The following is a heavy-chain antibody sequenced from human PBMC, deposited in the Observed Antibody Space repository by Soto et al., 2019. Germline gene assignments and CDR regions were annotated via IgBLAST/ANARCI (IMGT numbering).Heavy chain of an antibody. CDR2: INAFNGDT. J-gene: IGHJ4*02. Sequence: QVHLVQSGPELKKPGASVKVSCKTSGYTFYSYGISWVRQAPGLGLEWVGWINAFNGDTNNAEKYQGRATMTTDTSTTTVYMEVRNLRFDDTAVYYCARWGRGDGYNYLDYWGQGTLVTVSS. D-gene: IGHD1-1*01. CDR3: ARWGRGDGYNYLDY. CDR1: GYTFYSYG. V-gene: IGHV1-18*01.